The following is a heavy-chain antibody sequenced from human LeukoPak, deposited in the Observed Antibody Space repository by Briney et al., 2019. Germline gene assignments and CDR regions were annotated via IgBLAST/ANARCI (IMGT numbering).Heavy chain of an antibody. CDR2: VNPNSGDT. J-gene: IGHJ5*02. D-gene: IGHD1-26*01. CDR1: GYTFTGYY. Sequence: EASVKVSCKASGYTFTGYYLHWVRQAPGQGLEWMGCVNPNSGDTNYAQKFQGSVTMTRDTSISTVYMELSRLRSDDTAVYYCAIGGYSGSYSTNWFDPWGQGTLVTVSS. V-gene: IGHV1-2*02. CDR3: AIGGYSGSYSTNWFDP.